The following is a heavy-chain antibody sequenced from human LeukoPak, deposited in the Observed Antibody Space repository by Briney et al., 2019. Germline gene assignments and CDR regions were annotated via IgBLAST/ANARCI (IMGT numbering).Heavy chain of an antibody. CDR1: GFTFSSYA. V-gene: IGHV3-23*01. J-gene: IGHJ4*02. Sequence: GGSLRLSCAASGFTFSSYAMTWVRQAPGKGLEWVSAIGGRGDNTYYADSVRGRFTISRDNSKSTLYLQMNSLRAEDTAVYYCAKNGGDSSGTGHFDYWGQGTLVTVSS. D-gene: IGHD2-21*02. CDR2: IGGRGDNT. CDR3: AKNGGDSSGTGHFDY.